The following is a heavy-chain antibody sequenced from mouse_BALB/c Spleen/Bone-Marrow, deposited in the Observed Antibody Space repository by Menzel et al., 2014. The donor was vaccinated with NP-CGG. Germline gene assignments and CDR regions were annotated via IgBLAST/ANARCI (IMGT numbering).Heavy chain of an antibody. V-gene: IGHV1S81*02. J-gene: IGHJ2*01. CDR1: GYTFTSYW. Sequence: VQLQQSGAELVKPGASVKLSCKASGYTFTSYWMHWVKQRPGQGLEWIGEINPSNGRTNYNEKFKSKATLTVDKSSSTAYMQLSSLTSEGSAVYYCARERYDYDWKDYWGQGTTLTVSS. CDR3: ARERYDYDWKDY. D-gene: IGHD2-4*01. CDR2: INPSNGRT.